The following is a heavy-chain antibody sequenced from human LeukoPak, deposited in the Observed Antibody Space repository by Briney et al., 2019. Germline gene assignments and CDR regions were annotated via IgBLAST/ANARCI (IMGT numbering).Heavy chain of an antibody. CDR2: VNSDGSST. CDR3: ARDWVYKIDY. Sequence: GGSLRLSCAASAFTFSSYWMHWVRQAPGKGLVWVSRVNSDGSSTNYADSVKGRFTISRDNAKNTLILQMNSLRAEDTAVYYCARDWVYKIDYWGRGTLVTVSS. D-gene: IGHD5-24*01. J-gene: IGHJ4*02. V-gene: IGHV3-74*01. CDR1: AFTFSSYW.